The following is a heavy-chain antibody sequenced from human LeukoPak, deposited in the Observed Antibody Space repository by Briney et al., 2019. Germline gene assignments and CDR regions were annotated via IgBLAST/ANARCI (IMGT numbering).Heavy chain of an antibody. J-gene: IGHJ5*02. CDR1: GGSMSTYY. V-gene: IGHV4-59*08. CDR3: ARRAFGGVIAANWFDP. D-gene: IGHD3-16*02. CDR2: IYDNGYT. Sequence: PSETLSLTCTVSGGSMSTYYWSWIRQPPGKGLEWIGYIYDNGYTHYNPSLKSRVSISLDTSMSQFSLNLSSVTAADTAVYYCARRAFGGVIAANWFDPWGQGTLVTVSS.